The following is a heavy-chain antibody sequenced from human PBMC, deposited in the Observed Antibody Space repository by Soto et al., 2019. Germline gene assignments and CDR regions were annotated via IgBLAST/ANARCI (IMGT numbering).Heavy chain of an antibody. CDR1: GFTFSSYW. CDR3: ARDRVKGPKPYYMDV. CDR2: INSDGSST. Sequence: GGSLRLSCAASGFTFSSYWMHWVRQAPGKGLVWVSRINSDGSSTSYADSVKGRFTISRDNAKNTLYLQMNSLRAEDTAVYYCARDRVKGPKPYYMDVWGKGTTVTVSS. D-gene: IGHD3-16*02. V-gene: IGHV3-74*01. J-gene: IGHJ6*03.